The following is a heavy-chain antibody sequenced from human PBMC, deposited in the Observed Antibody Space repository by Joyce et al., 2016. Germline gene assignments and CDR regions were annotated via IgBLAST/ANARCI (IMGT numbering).Heavy chain of an antibody. CDR3: AKRPKSYYYYLDV. V-gene: IGHV3-23*01. J-gene: IGHJ6*03. CDR2: ISVSGGST. CDR1: GFTFSSYA. Sequence: ELQLLESGGGLVQPGGSLRLSYTASGFTFSSYAMAWVRQGPGKGLEWVSGISVSGGSTYYAESVKGRFTVSRDNFKNTLYLQVNNLRAEDTAVYYCAKRPKSYYYYLDVWGKGTTVTVSS.